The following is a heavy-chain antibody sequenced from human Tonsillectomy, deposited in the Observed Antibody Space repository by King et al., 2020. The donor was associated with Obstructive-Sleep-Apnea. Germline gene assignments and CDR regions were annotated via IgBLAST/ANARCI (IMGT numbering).Heavy chain of an antibody. D-gene: IGHD3-10*01. CDR2: SNHRGST. J-gene: IGHJ4*02. CDR1: GGPFSGYF. CDR3: ASGRYYGSGTYYPPDY. V-gene: IGHV4-34*01. Sequence: VQLQQWGAGLLKPSENLSLTCVVYGGPFSGYFWSWIRQPPGKGLEWIGESNHRGSTNYNPSLKSRVTISVDTSKNQFSLKLTSVTAADTAVYYCASGRYYGSGTYYPPDYWGQGTLVTVSS.